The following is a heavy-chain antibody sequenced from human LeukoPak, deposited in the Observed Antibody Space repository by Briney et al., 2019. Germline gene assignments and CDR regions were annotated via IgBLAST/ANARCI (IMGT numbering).Heavy chain of an antibody. V-gene: IGHV3-23*01. CDR3: ASILRYFDWSYTSDDAFDI. J-gene: IGHJ3*02. CDR2: ISGSGGSA. CDR1: GFTFSSYA. Sequence: GGSLRLSCAASGFTFSSYAMSWVRQAPGKGLEWVSAISGSGGSAYYADSVKGRFTISRDNSKNTLYLQMNSLRAEDTAVYYCASILRYFDWSYTSDDAFDIWGQGTMVTVSS. D-gene: IGHD3-9*01.